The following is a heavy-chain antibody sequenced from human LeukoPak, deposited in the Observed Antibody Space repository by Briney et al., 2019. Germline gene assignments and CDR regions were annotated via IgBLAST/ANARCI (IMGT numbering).Heavy chain of an antibody. D-gene: IGHD2-2*01. J-gene: IGHJ4*02. CDR2: LSGSGADT. CDR1: GFTFSKNA. V-gene: IGHV3-23*01. CDR3: AKDPYGTRYFDY. Sequence: GGSLRLPCAASGFTFSKNAMSWVRQAPGKGLEWVSSLSGSGADTYYADSVKGRFTISRDNAKNTAYLQMNSLRAEDTAVYYCAKDPYGTRYFDYWGQGTLVTAS.